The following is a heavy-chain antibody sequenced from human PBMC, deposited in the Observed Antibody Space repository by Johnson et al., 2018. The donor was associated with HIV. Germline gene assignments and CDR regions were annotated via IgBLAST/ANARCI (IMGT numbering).Heavy chain of an antibody. CDR2: ISYDGSNK. Sequence: QVQLVESGGGVVQPGTSLRLSCAASGFTFRNYAMHWVRQAPGKGLEWVAVISYDGSNKYYADSVKGRFTISRDNSKNTLYLQMNSLRAEDTAVYYCAREGGDGYSPSAFDIWGQGTMVTVSS. CDR1: GFTFRNYA. V-gene: IGHV3-30-3*01. D-gene: IGHD5-24*01. CDR3: AREGGDGYSPSAFDI. J-gene: IGHJ3*02.